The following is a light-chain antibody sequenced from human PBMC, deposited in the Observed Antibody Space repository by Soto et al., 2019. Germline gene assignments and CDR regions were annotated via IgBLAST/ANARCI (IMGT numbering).Light chain of an antibody. CDR1: QSVRSSY. J-gene: IGKJ5*01. Sequence: EIVLTQSPGTLSLSPGERATLSCRASQSVRSSYLAWYQQKPGQAPRLLIYGASSRATGIPDRFSGSGSGTDFTLTITRLESEDFAEYYCQQYASSPVTFGQGTRLEIK. CDR3: QQYASSPVT. V-gene: IGKV3-20*01. CDR2: GAS.